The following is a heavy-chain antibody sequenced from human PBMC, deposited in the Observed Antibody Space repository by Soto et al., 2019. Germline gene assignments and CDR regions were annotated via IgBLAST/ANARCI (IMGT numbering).Heavy chain of an antibody. J-gene: IGHJ2*01. Sequence: QVQLVQSGPELKKPGASVNVSCKASGYTFTTYSIAWVRQVPGHGPEWMGWISAYNGNTNYIQRLQGSINMTRDTTTTTTHMQLRGLRPDDTAVYYCARAVYGGDSGSWYLDLWGRGTRVTVSS. V-gene: IGHV1-18*01. CDR1: GYTFTTYS. D-gene: IGHD2-21*02. CDR2: ISAYNGNT. CDR3: ARAVYGGDSGSWYLDL.